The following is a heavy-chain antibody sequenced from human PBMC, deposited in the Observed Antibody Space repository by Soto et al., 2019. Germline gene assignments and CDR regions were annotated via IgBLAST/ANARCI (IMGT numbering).Heavy chain of an antibody. CDR2: ISGSGGST. V-gene: IGHV3-23*01. Sequence: EEQLLESGGGLVQPGGSLRLSCAASGFTFSSYAMSWVRQAPGKGLEWVSAISGSGGSTYYADSVKGRFTISRDNSKNTLYLQMNSLRAEDTAVYYCAKDFYPGSSPPDYWGQGTLVTVSS. D-gene: IGHD2-15*01. CDR3: AKDFYPGSSPPDY. J-gene: IGHJ4*02. CDR1: GFTFSSYA.